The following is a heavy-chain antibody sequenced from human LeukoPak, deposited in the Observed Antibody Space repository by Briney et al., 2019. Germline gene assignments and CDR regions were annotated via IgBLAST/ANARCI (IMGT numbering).Heavy chain of an antibody. CDR3: TQNLVAAAGDH. CDR2: VKPDGSVG. D-gene: IGHD6-13*01. J-gene: IGHJ4*02. Sequence: GGSLRLSCAASGFTFSNYWMTWVRQAPGKGLEWVANVKPDGSVGYYVDSVRGRFIISRDNAGNSLYLQMNSLRVEDTAVYYCTQNLVAAAGDHWGQGTLLIVSS. V-gene: IGHV3-7*01. CDR1: GFTFSNYW.